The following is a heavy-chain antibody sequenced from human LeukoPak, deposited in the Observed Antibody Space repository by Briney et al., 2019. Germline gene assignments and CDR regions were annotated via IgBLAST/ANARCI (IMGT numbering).Heavy chain of an antibody. V-gene: IGHV3-64*01. J-gene: IGHJ3*02. CDR1: GFTFSSYA. CDR2: ISSNGGST. D-gene: IGHD2-2*02. Sequence: GGSLRLSCAASGFTFSSYAMHWVRQAPGKGLQYVSAISSNGGSTYYANSVRGRFTISRDNSKNTLYLQMGSLRAEDMAVYYCARARDIVVVPAAIPGDAFDIWGQGTMVTVSS. CDR3: ARARDIVVVPAAIPGDAFDI.